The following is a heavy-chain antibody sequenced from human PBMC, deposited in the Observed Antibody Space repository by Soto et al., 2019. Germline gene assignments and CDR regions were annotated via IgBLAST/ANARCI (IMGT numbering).Heavy chain of an antibody. J-gene: IGHJ6*02. V-gene: IGHV3-48*03. Sequence: EVQLVESGGGLVQPGGSLRLSCAASGFTFSSYEMNWVRQAPGKGLEWVSYISSSGSTIYYADSVKGRFTISRDNAKNPLYLQMNSLRAEDAAVYYCARDAFLEGGMDVWGQGTTVTVSS. CDR3: ARDAFLEGGMDV. CDR1: GFTFSSYE. D-gene: IGHD3-3*01. CDR2: ISSSGSTI.